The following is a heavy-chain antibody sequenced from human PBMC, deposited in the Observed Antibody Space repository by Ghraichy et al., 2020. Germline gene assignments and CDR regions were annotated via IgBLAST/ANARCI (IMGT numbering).Heavy chain of an antibody. J-gene: IGHJ3*02. CDR2: IYSSGNT. CDR1: SGSISYY. D-gene: IGHD2-21*01. Sequence: SQTLSLTCTVSSGSISYYCSWIRQPAGKGLEWIGRIYSSGNTNYNPSLKSRVTMSVDTSKNQISLKLSSVTAADTAVYYCARDPVAGGAQRAFDIWGQGTMVTVSS. V-gene: IGHV4-4*07. CDR3: ARDPVAGGAQRAFDI.